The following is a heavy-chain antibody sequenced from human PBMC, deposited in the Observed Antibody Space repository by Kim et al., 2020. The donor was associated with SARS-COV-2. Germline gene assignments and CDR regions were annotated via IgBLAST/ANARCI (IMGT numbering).Heavy chain of an antibody. J-gene: IGHJ6*02. D-gene: IGHD3-9*01. Sequence: GESLKISCKGSGYSFTSYWISWVRQMPGKGLEWMGRIDPSDSYTNYSPSFQGHVTISADKSISTAYLQWSSLKASDTAMYYCARLGNYDILPRDYYYYGMDVWGQGTTVTVSS. V-gene: IGHV5-10-1*01. CDR1: GYSFTSYW. CDR3: ARLGNYDILPRDYYYYGMDV. CDR2: IDPSDSYT.